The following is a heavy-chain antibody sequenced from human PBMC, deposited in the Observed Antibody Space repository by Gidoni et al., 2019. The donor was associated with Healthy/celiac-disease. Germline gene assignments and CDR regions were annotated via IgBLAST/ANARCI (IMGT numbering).Heavy chain of an antibody. CDR2: IDPSDSYT. CDR3: ARDTGDTSLNDAFDI. Sequence: EVQLVQSGAEVKKPGESLRISCKGSGYSFTSYWISRVRQMPGKGLAWMGRIDPSDSYTNYSPSFQGHVTISADKSISTAYLQWSSLKASDTAMYYCARDTGDTSLNDAFDIWGQGTMVTVSS. V-gene: IGHV5-10-1*03. D-gene: IGHD1-26*01. CDR1: GYSFTSYW. J-gene: IGHJ3*02.